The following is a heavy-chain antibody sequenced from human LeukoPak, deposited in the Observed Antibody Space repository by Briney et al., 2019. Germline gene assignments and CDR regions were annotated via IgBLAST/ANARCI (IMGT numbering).Heavy chain of an antibody. CDR3: ARDLVVAGTYGFGN. Sequence: GGSLRLSCAASGLTFSSYTMNWVRQAPGKGLEWVSSIYSGGKTLYADSVKDRFTISRDNSENTLHLQMTSLRVEDAAMYYCARDLVVAGTYGFGNWGQGTLVTVSS. J-gene: IGHJ4*02. CDR1: GLTFSSYT. CDR2: IYSGGKT. V-gene: IGHV3-66*01. D-gene: IGHD2-15*01.